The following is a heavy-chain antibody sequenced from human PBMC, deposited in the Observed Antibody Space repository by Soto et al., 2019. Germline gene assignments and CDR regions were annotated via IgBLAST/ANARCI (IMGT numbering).Heavy chain of an antibody. V-gene: IGHV6-1*01. CDR1: GDSVSSNSAT. CDR3: GRAHLGSDRYILEPFDP. CDR2: TYYRSKWYN. J-gene: IGHJ5*02. Sequence: PSQTLSLTCVISGDSVSSNSATWNWIRQSPSRGLEWLGRTYYRSKWYNDYAISVKSRITINPDTSKNQFSLQLNSVTPEDTAVYYCGRAHLGSDRYILEPFDPWGQGTLVTVSS. D-gene: IGHD1-1*01.